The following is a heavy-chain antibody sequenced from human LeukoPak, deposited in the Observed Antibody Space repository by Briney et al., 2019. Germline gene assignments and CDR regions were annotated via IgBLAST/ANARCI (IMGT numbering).Heavy chain of an antibody. CDR1: GYTFTSYW. V-gene: IGHV5-51*01. J-gene: IGHJ6*02. D-gene: IGHD3-10*01. Sequence: GESLKISCKGFGYTFTSYWIAWVRQMPGKGLEWMGIIYPGDSETRYSPSFQGQVTISADQSVSTAYLQWSSLKASDTAIYYCAGPGGSGSYGYYYGMAVWGQGTTVTVSS. CDR2: IYPGDSET. CDR3: AGPGGSGSYGYYYGMAV.